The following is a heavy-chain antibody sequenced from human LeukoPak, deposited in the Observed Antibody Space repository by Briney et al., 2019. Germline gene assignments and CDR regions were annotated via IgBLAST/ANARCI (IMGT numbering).Heavy chain of an antibody. CDR2: IRYDGSNK. J-gene: IGHJ6*02. Sequence: GGSLRLSCAASGFTFSSYGMHWVRQAPGKGLEWVAFIRYDGSNKYYADSVKGRFTISRDNSKNTLYLQMNSLRAEDTAVYYCAKEAQRFGELFSYYYYGMDVWGQGTTVTVSS. V-gene: IGHV3-30*02. CDR3: AKEAQRFGELFSYYYYGMDV. CDR1: GFTFSSYG. D-gene: IGHD3-10*01.